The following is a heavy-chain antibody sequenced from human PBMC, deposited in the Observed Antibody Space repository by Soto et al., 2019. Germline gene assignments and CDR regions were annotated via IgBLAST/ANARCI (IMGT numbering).Heavy chain of an antibody. V-gene: IGHV1-69*13. Sequence: ASVKVSCKASGGTFSSYAISWVRQAPRQGLEWMGGIIHIFGTANYAQKFQGRVTITADESTSTAYMELSSLSSGDTAVYYCAIVAKVGGGYDSASFCYYYGMDVWGQGTTVTVSS. J-gene: IGHJ6*02. CDR3: AIVAKVGGGYDSASFCYYYGMDV. D-gene: IGHD3-10*01. CDR1: GGTFSSYA. CDR2: IIHIFGTA.